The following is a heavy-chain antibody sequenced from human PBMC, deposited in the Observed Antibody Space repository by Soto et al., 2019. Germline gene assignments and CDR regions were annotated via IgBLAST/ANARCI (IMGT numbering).Heavy chain of an antibody. D-gene: IGHD3-3*01. CDR3: ARITIFGEGVAFDY. J-gene: IGHJ4*02. Sequence: QLQLQESGPGLVKPSETLSLTCTVSGGSISSSSYYWGWIRQPPGKGLEWIGSIYYSGSTYYNPSLKSRVTISVDTSKNPVSLKLGSVTAADTAVYYCARITIFGEGVAFDYWGQGTLVTVSS. CDR2: IYYSGST. CDR1: GGSISSSSYY. V-gene: IGHV4-39*01.